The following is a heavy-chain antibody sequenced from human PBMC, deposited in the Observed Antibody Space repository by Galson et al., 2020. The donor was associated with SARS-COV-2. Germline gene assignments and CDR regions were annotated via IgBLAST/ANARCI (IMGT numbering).Heavy chain of an antibody. D-gene: IGHD3-10*01. Sequence: GESLKISCAASGFTFSSYAMHWVRQAPGKGLEWVAVISYDGSNKYYADSVKGRFTISRDNSKNTLYLQMNSLRAEDTAVYYCANGRFGHYYYYGMDVWGQGTTVTVSS. CDR2: ISYDGSNK. CDR3: ANGRFGHYYYYGMDV. J-gene: IGHJ6*02. V-gene: IGHV3-30-3*01. CDR1: GFTFSSYA.